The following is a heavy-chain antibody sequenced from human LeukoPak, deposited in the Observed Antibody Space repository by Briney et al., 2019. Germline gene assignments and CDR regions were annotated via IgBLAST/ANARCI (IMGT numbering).Heavy chain of an antibody. Sequence: ASVKVSCKASGYTLTDYYMHWVRQAPGQGLEWMGRINPNSGGTNYAQKFQGRVTMTRDTSISTAYMELSRLRSDDTAVYYCARERPPIAAAGPGAFDIWGQGTMVTVSS. D-gene: IGHD6-13*01. CDR2: INPNSGGT. J-gene: IGHJ3*02. CDR1: GYTLTDYY. V-gene: IGHV1-2*06. CDR3: ARERPPIAAAGPGAFDI.